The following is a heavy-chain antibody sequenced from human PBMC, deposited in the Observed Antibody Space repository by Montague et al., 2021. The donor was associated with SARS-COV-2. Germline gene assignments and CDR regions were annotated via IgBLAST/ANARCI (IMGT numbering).Heavy chain of an antibody. V-gene: IGHV4-4*02. CDR3: AGKVLTVPADY. CDR1: GVSITSTNW. CDR2: ISYGGIA. J-gene: IGHJ4*02. Sequence: ESLSLICAVSGVSITSTNWWSLVRQPPGKGLEWIGEISYGGIATYNPSLKSRATISMDRSRNLFSLKLSSVTAADTAIYYCAGKVLTVPADYWGQGTLVTVS. D-gene: IGHD4-11*01.